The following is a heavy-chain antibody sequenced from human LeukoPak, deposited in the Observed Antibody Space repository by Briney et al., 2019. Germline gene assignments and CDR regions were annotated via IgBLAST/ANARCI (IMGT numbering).Heavy chain of an antibody. V-gene: IGHV1-69*01. CDR3: AGKEYSSSYYYYSYYMDV. Sequence: SVKVSCXASGGTFSSYAISWVRQAPGQGLGWMVGIIPIFGTANYAQKFQGRVTITADESTSTAYMRLSSLASEATALVYLAGKEYSSSYYYYSYYMDVWGKEATGTASS. CDR2: IIPIFGTA. D-gene: IGHD6-6*01. J-gene: IGHJ6*03. CDR1: GGTFSSYA.